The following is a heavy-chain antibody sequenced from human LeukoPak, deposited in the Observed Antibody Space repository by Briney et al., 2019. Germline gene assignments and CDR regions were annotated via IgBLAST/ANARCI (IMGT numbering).Heavy chain of an antibody. Sequence: GESLKISCKGSGYSFTSYWIGWVRQMPGKGLEWMGIIYPHDSDTRYSPSSQGQVTISADKSITTAYLQWSSLKASDTAMYYCARRYGSYGLYYFDYWGQGTLVTVSS. J-gene: IGHJ4*02. CDR2: IYPHDSDT. CDR3: ARRYGSYGLYYFDY. V-gene: IGHV5-51*01. D-gene: IGHD5-18*01. CDR1: GYSFTSYW.